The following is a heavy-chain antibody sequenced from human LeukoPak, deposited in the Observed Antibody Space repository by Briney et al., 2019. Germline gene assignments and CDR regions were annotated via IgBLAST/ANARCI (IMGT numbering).Heavy chain of an antibody. D-gene: IGHD2-15*01. J-gene: IGHJ4*02. CDR1: GYTFTCYY. Sequence: ASVKVSCKASGYTFTCYYMHWVRQAPGQGLEWMGWINPNSGGTNYAQKFQGRVTMTRDTSISTAYMELSRLRSDDTAVYYCARARPRIIGYCSGGSCSYYFDYWGQGTLVTVSS. V-gene: IGHV1-2*02. CDR2: INPNSGGT. CDR3: ARARPRIIGYCSGGSCSYYFDY.